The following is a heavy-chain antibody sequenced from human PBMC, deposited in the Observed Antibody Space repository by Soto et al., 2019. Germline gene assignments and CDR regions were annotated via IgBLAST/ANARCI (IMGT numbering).Heavy chain of an antibody. J-gene: IGHJ4*02. V-gene: IGHV4-4*02. CDR1: GGTIRSPDW. CDR2: INHSGST. D-gene: IGHD3-10*01. CDR3: ARGLHYYGSGSPLDY. Sequence: SETLSLTCGVSGGTIRSPDWWTWVRQPPGKGLEWIGEINHSGSTNYNPSLKSRVTISVDTSKNQFSLKLSSVTAADTAVYYCARGLHYYGSGSPLDYWGQGTLVTVSS.